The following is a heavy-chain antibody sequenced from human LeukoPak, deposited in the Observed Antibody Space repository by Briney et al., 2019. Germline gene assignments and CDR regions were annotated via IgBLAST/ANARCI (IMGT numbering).Heavy chain of an antibody. CDR3: AREWKGYYGSGSYYNGFDP. Sequence: ASVKVSCKASGYAFTTYNINWVRQAPGQGLEWMGWISGYNGNTNYAQKLQGRVTMTTDTSTSTAYMELRSLRSDDTAVYYCAREWKGYYGSGSYYNGFDPWGQGTLVTVSS. D-gene: IGHD3-10*01. V-gene: IGHV1-18*01. CDR1: GYAFTTYN. CDR2: ISGYNGNT. J-gene: IGHJ5*02.